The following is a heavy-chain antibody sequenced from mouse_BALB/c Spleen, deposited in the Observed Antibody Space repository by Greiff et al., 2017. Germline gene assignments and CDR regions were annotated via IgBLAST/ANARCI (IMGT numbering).Heavy chain of an antibody. J-gene: IGHJ4*01. V-gene: IGHV1S81*02. CDR2: INPSNGRT. Sequence: QVQLKQSGAELVKPGASVKLSCKASGYTFTSYWMHWVKQRPGQGLEWIGEINPSNGRTNYNEKFKSKATLTVDKSSSTAYMQLSSLTSEDSAVYYCARWGDYYAMDYWGQGTSVTVSS. CDR3: ARWGDYYAMDY. CDR1: GYTFTSYW.